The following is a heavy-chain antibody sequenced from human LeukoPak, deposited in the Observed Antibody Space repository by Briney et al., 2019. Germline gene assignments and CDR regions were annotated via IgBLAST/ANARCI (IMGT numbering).Heavy chain of an antibody. Sequence: GGSLRLSCAASGFTVSSNYMSWVRQAPGKGLEWVSVIYSGGSTYYADSVKGRFTISRDNSKNTPYLQMNSLRAEDTAVYYCARRPYDSSGYLPIYFDYWAREPWSPSPQ. CDR1: GFTVSSNY. J-gene: IGHJ4*02. CDR2: IYSGGST. D-gene: IGHD3-22*01. V-gene: IGHV3-66*02. CDR3: ARRPYDSSGYLPIYFDY.